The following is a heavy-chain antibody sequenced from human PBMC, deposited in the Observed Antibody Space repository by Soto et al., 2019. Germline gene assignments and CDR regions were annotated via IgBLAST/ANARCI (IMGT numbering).Heavy chain of an antibody. CDR1: GFTFSSYG. D-gene: IGHD5-12*01. Sequence: QVQLVESGGGVVQPGRSVRLSCAASGFTFSSYGMHWVRQAPGKGLEWVAVIWYDGSNKYYADSVKGRFTISRDNSKNTLYLQMNSLRAEDTAVYYCAREAVATDAFDIWGQGTMVTVSS. CDR3: AREAVATDAFDI. J-gene: IGHJ3*02. CDR2: IWYDGSNK. V-gene: IGHV3-33*01.